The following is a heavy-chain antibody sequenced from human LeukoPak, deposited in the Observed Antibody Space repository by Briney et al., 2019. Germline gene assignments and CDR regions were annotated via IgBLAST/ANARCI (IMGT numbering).Heavy chain of an antibody. D-gene: IGHD4-17*01. CDR1: GYTFTGYY. CDR3: AREGDYGDYVIDY. J-gene: IGHJ4*02. CDR2: INPNSGGT. Sequence: GASVKVPCKASGYTFTGYYMHWVRQAPGQGLEWMGWINPNSGGTNYAQKFQGRVTMTRDTSISTAYMELSRLRSDDTAVYYCAREGDYGDYVIDYWGQGTLVTVSS. V-gene: IGHV1-2*02.